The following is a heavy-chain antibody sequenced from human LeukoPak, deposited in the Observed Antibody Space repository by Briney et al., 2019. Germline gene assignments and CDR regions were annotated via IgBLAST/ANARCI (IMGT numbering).Heavy chain of an antibody. CDR3: AGASVNRGHFDY. CDR2: IYYSGST. J-gene: IGHJ4*02. V-gene: IGHV4-59*01. Sequence: PSETLSLTCTVSGGSISSYYWSWIRQPPGKGLEWIGYIYYSGSTNYNPSLKSRVTISVDTSKNQFSLKLSSVTAADTAVYYCAGASVNRGHFDYWGQGTLVTVSS. D-gene: IGHD1-14*01. CDR1: GGSISSYY.